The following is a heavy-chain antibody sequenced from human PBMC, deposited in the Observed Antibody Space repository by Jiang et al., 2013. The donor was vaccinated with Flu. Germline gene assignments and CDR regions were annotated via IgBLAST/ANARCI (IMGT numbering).Heavy chain of an antibody. D-gene: IGHD3-16*01. V-gene: IGHV1-69*17. Sequence: SGAEVKNPGSSVKVSCKASGGTVSSHAFSWVRQAPGQGLEWIGGIXPFFGITRYAPKFQGRATITADQSTSTTYMELNSLKTEDTGVYFCARDGAVTTFHYHMDVWGKGTTVIVSS. CDR3: ARDGAVTTFHYHMDV. CDR1: GGTVSSHA. J-gene: IGHJ6*03. CDR2: IXPFFGIT.